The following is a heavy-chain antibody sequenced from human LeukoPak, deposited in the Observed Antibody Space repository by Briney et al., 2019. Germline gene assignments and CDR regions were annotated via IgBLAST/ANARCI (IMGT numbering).Heavy chain of an antibody. J-gene: IGHJ4*02. CDR2: VNYQGSAT. D-gene: IGHD1-26*01. CDR3: VRGGKYSGS. V-gene: IGHV3-74*01. Sequence: GGSLRLSCAASGFTFSNYWMHWVRQAPGKGLVWISCVNYQGSATSYTDSVKGRFTISRDNAKNSLYLQMNSLRAEDTAVYYCVRGGKYSGSWGQGTLVTVSS. CDR1: GFTFSNYW.